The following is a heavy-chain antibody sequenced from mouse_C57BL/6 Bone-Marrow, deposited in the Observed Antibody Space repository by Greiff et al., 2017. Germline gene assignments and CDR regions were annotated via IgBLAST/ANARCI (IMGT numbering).Heavy chain of an antibody. CDR3: ARYYYGSRGHDYAMDY. J-gene: IGHJ4*01. D-gene: IGHD1-1*01. V-gene: IGHV7-3*01. CDR2: IRNKANGYTT. CDR1: GFTFTDYY. Sequence: EVQGVESGGGLVQPGGSLSLSCAASGFTFTDYYMSWVRQPPGKALEWLGFIRNKANGYTTEYSASVKGRFTISRDNSQSILYLQMNALRAEDSATYYCARYYYGSRGHDYAMDYWGQGTSVTVSS.